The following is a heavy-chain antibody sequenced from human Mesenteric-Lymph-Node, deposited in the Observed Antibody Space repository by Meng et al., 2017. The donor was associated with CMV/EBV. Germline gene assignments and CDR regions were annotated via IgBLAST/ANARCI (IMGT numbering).Heavy chain of an antibody. CDR1: GFNFSDYY. CDR3: ARDMRFCSGAYCSTGFDP. Sequence: GGSLRLSCAASGFNFSDYYMSWIRQAPGRGLEWISYINSRGSNINYADSVKGRFTISRDNAKNSLYLQMNSLRGDDTAVYYCARDMRFCSGAYCSTGFDPWGQGALVTVSS. V-gene: IGHV3-11*04. D-gene: IGHD2-15*01. J-gene: IGHJ5*02. CDR2: INSRGSNI.